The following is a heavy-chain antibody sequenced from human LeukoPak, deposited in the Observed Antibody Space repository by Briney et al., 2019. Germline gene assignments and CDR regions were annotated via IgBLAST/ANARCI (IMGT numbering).Heavy chain of an antibody. CDR1: GFTFSSYS. Sequence: PGGSLRLSCAASGFTFSSYSMNWVRQAPGKGLEWVSSISSGSSYIYYADSVKGRFTISRDNAKNSLYLQMNSLRAEDTAVYYCARGPVDTAMVIGYYFDYWGQGTLVTVSS. CDR3: ARGPVDTAMVIGYYFDY. J-gene: IGHJ4*02. CDR2: ISSGSSYI. D-gene: IGHD5-18*01. V-gene: IGHV3-21*01.